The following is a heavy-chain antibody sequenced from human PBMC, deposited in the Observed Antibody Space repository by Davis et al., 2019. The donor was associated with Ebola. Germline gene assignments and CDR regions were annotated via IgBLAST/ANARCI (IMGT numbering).Heavy chain of an antibody. D-gene: IGHD5-18*01. V-gene: IGHV1-69*13. CDR3: ASIKGLPKYFDT. CDR2: VFPLSGPV. CDR1: GDSSSNYG. Sequence: SVMVSCKASGDSSSNYGISWLGQAPGQGLEWMGGVFPLSGPVSYTQKFQGRVTITEDESTSTAYMELSGLRSEDTAVYYCASIKGLPKYFDTWGQGTLVTVSS. J-gene: IGHJ4*02.